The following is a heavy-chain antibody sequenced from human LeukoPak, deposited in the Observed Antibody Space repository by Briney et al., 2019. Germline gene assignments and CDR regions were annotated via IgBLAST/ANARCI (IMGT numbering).Heavy chain of an antibody. V-gene: IGHV4-4*07. D-gene: IGHD3-10*01. CDR3: ARRFPGGFGDYFDY. CDR1: GGSISKYY. J-gene: IGHJ4*02. Sequence: SETLSLTCTVTGGSISKYYWNSIRQPAGKGLEWIGRIQASGTTRYNSSLESRVTMPVDTSKNHFSLKVTSVTAAHTAVYYCARRFPGGFGDYFDYWGQGILVTV. CDR2: IQASGTT.